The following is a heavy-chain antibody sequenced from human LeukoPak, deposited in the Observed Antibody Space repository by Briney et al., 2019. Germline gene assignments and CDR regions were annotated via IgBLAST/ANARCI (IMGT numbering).Heavy chain of an antibody. D-gene: IGHD4-17*01. Sequence: GGSLRLSCAASGFTFSSYGMHWVRQASGKGLEWVAFIRYDGSNKYYADSVKGRFTISRDNSKNTLYLQMNSLRAEDTAVYYCAKDHGVAFDIWGQGTMVTVSS. CDR1: GFTFSSYG. V-gene: IGHV3-30*02. CDR2: IRYDGSNK. J-gene: IGHJ3*02. CDR3: AKDHGVAFDI.